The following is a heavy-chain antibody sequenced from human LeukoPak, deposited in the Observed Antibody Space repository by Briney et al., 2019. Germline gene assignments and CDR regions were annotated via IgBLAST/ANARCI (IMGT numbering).Heavy chain of an antibody. CDR1: GGSISSYY. J-gene: IGHJ6*03. V-gene: IGHV4-59*01. D-gene: IGHD5-18*01. CDR2: IYYSGST. Sequence: SETLSLTCTVSGGSISSYYWSWIRQHPGKGLEWIGYIYYSGSTNYNPSLKGRVTISVDTSKNQFSLKLSSVAAADTAVYYCARVTITAMVTAAHYYMDVWGKGTTVTVSS. CDR3: ARVTITAMVTAAHYYMDV.